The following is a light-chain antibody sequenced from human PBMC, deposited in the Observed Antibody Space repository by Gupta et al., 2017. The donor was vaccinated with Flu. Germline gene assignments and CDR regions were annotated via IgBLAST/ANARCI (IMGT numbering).Light chain of an antibody. V-gene: IGKV1-39*01. Sequence: PSSLSASVGDRVTITCRASQRISSYLNWYQQKPGKAPKLLIYAASRVKSGVPSRFSGSGSGTDFTLTISRLQPEDFATYYCQHRDSTPFTFGHGTKVDIK. J-gene: IGKJ3*01. CDR1: QRISSY. CDR3: QHRDSTPFT. CDR2: AAS.